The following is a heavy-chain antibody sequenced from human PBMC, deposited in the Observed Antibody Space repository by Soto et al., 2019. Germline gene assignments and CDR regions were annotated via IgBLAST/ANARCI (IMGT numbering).Heavy chain of an antibody. V-gene: IGHV1-46*01. Sequence: ASVKVSCKAPGGTFTSYYLNWVRQAPGQGLEWMGVINPHGGSTKYAQKFQGRITMTRDTSRSTVYMELSSLRSDDTAIYYCARSSGGNFGIIIEGSNWFDPWGQGTLVTVSS. CDR1: GGTFTSYY. D-gene: IGHD3-3*01. J-gene: IGHJ5*02. CDR3: ARSSGGNFGIIIEGSNWFDP. CDR2: INPHGGST.